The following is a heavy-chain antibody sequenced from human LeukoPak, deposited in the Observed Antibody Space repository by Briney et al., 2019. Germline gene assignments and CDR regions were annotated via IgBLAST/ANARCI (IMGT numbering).Heavy chain of an antibody. Sequence: SETLSLTCAVYGGSFSGYYWSWIRQPPGKGLEWIAYISYSGRTNYNPSLKSRVTISVDSSKNQFSLKLSSVTAADTAVYYCARTLDDGTLDYWGQGTLVTVSS. CDR3: ARTLDDGTLDY. V-gene: IGHV4-59*01. J-gene: IGHJ4*02. D-gene: IGHD1-1*01. CDR1: GGSFSGYY. CDR2: ISYSGRT.